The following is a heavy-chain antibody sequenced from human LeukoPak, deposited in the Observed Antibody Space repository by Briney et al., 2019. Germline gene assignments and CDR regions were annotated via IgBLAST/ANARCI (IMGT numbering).Heavy chain of an antibody. CDR3: AKAISAYGDYNYFDY. CDR2: ISGNGGST. J-gene: IGHJ4*02. CDR1: GFTFSSYA. D-gene: IGHD4-17*01. V-gene: IGHV3-23*01. Sequence: GGPLRLSCAASGFTFSSYAMSWVRQAPGKGLEWVSAISGNGGSTYYADSVKGRFTISRDNSKNTLYLQMNSLRAEDTAVYYCAKAISAYGDYNYFDYWGQGTLVTVSS.